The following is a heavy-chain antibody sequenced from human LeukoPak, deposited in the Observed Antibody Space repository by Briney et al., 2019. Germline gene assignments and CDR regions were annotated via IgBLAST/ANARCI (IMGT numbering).Heavy chain of an antibody. D-gene: IGHD2-15*01. Sequence: SGTLSLTCAVSGASVSSSEWWSWVRQSPGKGLEWVGEISHTGRTNYNPSLESRVTISVDKSKNQFSLKLSSVTAADTAVYYCARHKLTYYFDSWGQGTLVTVSS. CDR3: ARHKLTYYFDS. CDR2: ISHTGRT. V-gene: IGHV4-4*02. CDR1: GASVSSSEW. J-gene: IGHJ4*02.